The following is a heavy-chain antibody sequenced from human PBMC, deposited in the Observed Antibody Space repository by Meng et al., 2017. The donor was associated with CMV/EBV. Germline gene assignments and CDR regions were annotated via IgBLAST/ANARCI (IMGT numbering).Heavy chain of an antibody. CDR2: ISSSGSTI. CDR3: AREGEVTIFGVVIYYYYGMDV. D-gene: IGHD3-3*01. V-gene: IGHV3-48*03. J-gene: IGHJ6*02. Sequence: LKISCAASGFTFSSYEMNWVRQAPGKGLEWVSYISSSGSTIYYADSVKGRFTISRDNAKNSLYLQMNSLRAEDTAVYYCAREGEVTIFGVVIYYYYGMDVWGQGTTVTVSS. CDR1: GFTFSSYE.